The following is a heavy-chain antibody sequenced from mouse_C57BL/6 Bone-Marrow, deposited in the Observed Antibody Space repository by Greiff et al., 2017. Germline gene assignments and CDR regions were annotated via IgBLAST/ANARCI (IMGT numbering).Heavy chain of an antibody. Sequence: EVKLQESGAGLVKPGGSLKLSCAASGFTFTSYAMSWVRQTPEKRLEWVAYISSGGDYIYYADTVKGRFTITIDNARNNLYLQMSSLKSEDTAMCYCTKGYAMDYWGQGTSVTVSS. J-gene: IGHJ4*01. CDR2: ISSGGDYI. CDR1: GFTFTSYA. CDR3: TKGYAMDY. V-gene: IGHV5-9-1*02.